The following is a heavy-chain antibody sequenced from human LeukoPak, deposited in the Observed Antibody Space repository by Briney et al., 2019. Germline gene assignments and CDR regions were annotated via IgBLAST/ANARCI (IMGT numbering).Heavy chain of an antibody. D-gene: IGHD3-10*01. V-gene: IGHV4-30-4*01. J-gene: IGHJ6*02. CDR3: ARGPPYGSGSYFDLYYYYGMDV. Sequence: SETLSLTCTVSGGSISSGDYYWSWIRQPPGKGLEWTGYIYYSGSTYYNLSLKSRVTISVDTSKNQFSLKLSSVTAADTAVYYCARGPPYGSGSYFDLYYYYGMDVWGQGTTVTVSS. CDR1: GGSISSGDYY. CDR2: IYYSGST.